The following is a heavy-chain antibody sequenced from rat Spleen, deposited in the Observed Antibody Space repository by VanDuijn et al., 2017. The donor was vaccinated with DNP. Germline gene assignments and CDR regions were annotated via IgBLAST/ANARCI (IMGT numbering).Heavy chain of an antibody. CDR1: GFSLTSYG. J-gene: IGHJ2*01. Sequence: QVQLKESGPGLVQPSQTLSLTCTVSGFSLTSYGVSWVRQPPGKGLEWIAAISSGGSTYYNSALKSRLSISRDTSKSQVFLKMNSLQTEDTAIYFCTRGGTYYFDYWGQGVMVTVSS. CDR2: ISSGGST. CDR3: TRGGTYYFDY. V-gene: IGHV2S12*01.